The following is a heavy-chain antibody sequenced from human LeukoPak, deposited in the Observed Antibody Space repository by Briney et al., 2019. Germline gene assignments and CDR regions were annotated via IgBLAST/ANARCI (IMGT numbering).Heavy chain of an antibody. D-gene: IGHD2-2*01. CDR2: IYYSGST. Sequence: SETLSLTCTVSGGSISSSSYYWGWIRQPPGKGLEWIGSIYYSGSTYYNPSLKSRVTISVDTSKNQFSLKLSSVTAADTAVYYCARVLGYCSSTSCYDYYMDVWGKGTTVTVSS. V-gene: IGHV4-39*07. J-gene: IGHJ6*03. CDR1: GGSISSSSYY. CDR3: ARVLGYCSSTSCYDYYMDV.